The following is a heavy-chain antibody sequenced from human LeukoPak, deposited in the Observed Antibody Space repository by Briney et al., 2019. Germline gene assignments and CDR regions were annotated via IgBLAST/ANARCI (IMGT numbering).Heavy chain of an antibody. CDR2: IKQDGSAK. CDR3: ASGYGSGSYYVGGPTCFDY. CDR1: GFTFSSYW. D-gene: IGHD3-10*01. Sequence: GSLRLSCAASGFTFSSYWMSWVRQAPGKGLEWVANIKQDGSAKYYVDSVKGRFTISRDNAKNSLYLKMNSLRAEDTAVYYCASGYGSGSYYVGGPTCFDYWGQGTLVTVSS. J-gene: IGHJ4*02. V-gene: IGHV3-7*01.